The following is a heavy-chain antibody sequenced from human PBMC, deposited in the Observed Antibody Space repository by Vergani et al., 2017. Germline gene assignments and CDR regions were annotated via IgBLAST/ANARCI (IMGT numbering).Heavy chain of an antibody. D-gene: IGHD3-22*01. V-gene: IGHV4-34*01. J-gene: IGHJ4*02. CDR3: ARGNYYDSSGYYGTSDFDY. CDR2: INHSGST. Sequence: QVQLQQWGAGLLKPSETLSLTCAVYGGSFSGYYWSWIRQPPGKGLEWIGEINHSGSTNYNPSLESRVTISVDTSKNQFSLKLSSVTAADTAVYYCARGNYYDSSGYYGTSDFDYWGQGTLVTVSS. CDR1: GGSFSGYY.